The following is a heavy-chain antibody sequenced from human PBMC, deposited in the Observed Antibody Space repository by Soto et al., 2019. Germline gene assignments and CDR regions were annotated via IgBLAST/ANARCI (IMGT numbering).Heavy chain of an antibody. CDR1: GFTFSSYA. D-gene: IGHD4-17*01. CDR3: ARGDYGDYVSPYDAFDI. V-gene: IGHV3-30-3*01. J-gene: IGHJ3*02. CDR2: ISYDGSNK. Sequence: QVQLVGSGGGVVQPGRSLRLSCAASGFTFSSYAMHWVRQAPGKGLEWVAVISYDGSNKYYADSVKGRFTISRDNSKNTLYLQMNSLRAEDTAVYYCARGDYGDYVSPYDAFDIWGQGTMVTVSS.